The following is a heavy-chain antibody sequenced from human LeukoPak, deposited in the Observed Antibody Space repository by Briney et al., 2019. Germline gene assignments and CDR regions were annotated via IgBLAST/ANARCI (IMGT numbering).Heavy chain of an antibody. CDR1: GFTFSSYW. V-gene: IGHV3-7*01. CDR2: IKQDGREK. J-gene: IGHJ1*01. Sequence: PGGSLRLSCAASGFTFSSYWMSWVRQAPGKGLEWVANIKQDGREKYYVDSVKDRFTISRDNAKNSLYLQMNSLRAEDTAVYYCAREPDSSGYYYAPGYFQHWGQGTLVTVSS. D-gene: IGHD3-22*01. CDR3: AREPDSSGYYYAPGYFQH.